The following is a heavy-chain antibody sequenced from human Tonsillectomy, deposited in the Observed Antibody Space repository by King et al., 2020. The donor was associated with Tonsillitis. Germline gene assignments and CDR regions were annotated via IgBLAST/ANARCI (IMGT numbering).Heavy chain of an antibody. Sequence: VQLVESGGVVVQPGGSLRLSCTASGSTFGDDTMHWVRQAPGKGLEWVSLIRWDGGSTYYADSVKGRFTISRDNSKNSLYLQMNSLKTEDTALYYCAKDRLLRGAMVGAFDSWGQGTLVTVSS. CDR3: AKDRLLRGAMVGAFDS. V-gene: IGHV3-43*01. J-gene: IGHJ4*02. CDR2: IRWDGGST. CDR1: GSTFGDDT. D-gene: IGHD5-18*01.